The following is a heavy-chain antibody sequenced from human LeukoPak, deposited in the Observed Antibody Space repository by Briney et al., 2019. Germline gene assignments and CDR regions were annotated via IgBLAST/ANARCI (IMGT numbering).Heavy chain of an antibody. J-gene: IGHJ6*04. CDR2: INHSGST. Sequence: SETLSLTRAVYGGSFSGYYWSWIRQPPGKGLEWIGEINHSGSTNYNPSLKSRVTISVDTSKNQFSLKLSSVTAADTAVYYCARGGAMVRGVMRYYYGMDVWGKGTTVTVSS. D-gene: IGHD3-10*01. CDR3: ARGGAMVRGVMRYYYGMDV. V-gene: IGHV4-34*01. CDR1: GGSFSGYY.